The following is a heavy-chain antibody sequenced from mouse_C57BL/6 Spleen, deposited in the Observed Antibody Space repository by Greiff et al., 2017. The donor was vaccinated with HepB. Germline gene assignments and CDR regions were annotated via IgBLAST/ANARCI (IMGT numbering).Heavy chain of an antibody. CDR3: ARSYGLYAMDY. CDR1: GFTFTDYY. V-gene: IGHV7-3*01. Sequence: EVQLVESGGGLVQPGGSLILSCAASGFTFTDYYMSWVRQPPGKALEWLGFIRNKANGYTTEYSASVKGRFTISRENSQCILYLQMNALRAEDSATYYCARSYGLYAMDYWGQGTSVTVSS. CDR2: IRNKANGYTT. J-gene: IGHJ4*01. D-gene: IGHD1-1*01.